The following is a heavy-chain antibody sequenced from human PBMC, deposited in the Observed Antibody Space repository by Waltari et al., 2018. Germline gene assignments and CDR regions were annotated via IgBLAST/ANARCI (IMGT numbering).Heavy chain of an antibody. D-gene: IGHD6-19*01. CDR1: GGSISSSSYY. CDR2: IYYSGST. Sequence: QLQLQESGPGLVKPSETLSLTCTVSGGSISSSSYYWGWIRQPPGKGLEWIGSIYYSGSTYYNPSLKSRVTISVDTSKNQFSLKLSSVTAADTAVYYCARLSGWYYFDYWGQGTLVTVSS. V-gene: IGHV4-39*01. J-gene: IGHJ4*02. CDR3: ARLSGWYYFDY.